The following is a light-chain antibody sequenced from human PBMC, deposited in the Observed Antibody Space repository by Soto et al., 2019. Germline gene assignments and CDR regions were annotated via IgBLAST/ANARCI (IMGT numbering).Light chain of an antibody. CDR2: AAS. J-gene: IGKJ3*01. Sequence: DIQMTQSPSSLSASVGYRVTVTCRASQSVTNYLKWYQQKPGKAPKLLIYAASTLQSGVPSRFSGSGSGTEFTLTISSLQPEDFATYYCQQTLKPPLTFGPGTKVDIK. V-gene: IGKV1-39*01. CDR1: QSVTNY. CDR3: QQTLKPPLT.